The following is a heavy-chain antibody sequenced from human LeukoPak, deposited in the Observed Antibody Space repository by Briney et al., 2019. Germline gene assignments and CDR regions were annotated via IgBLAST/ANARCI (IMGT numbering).Heavy chain of an antibody. V-gene: IGHV4-34*01. CDR1: GGSFSGYY. D-gene: IGHD3-10*01. J-gene: IGHJ4*02. CDR3: ARGLGLYYYGSGSYYTKSYYFDY. CDR2: INHSGST. Sequence: SETLSLTCAVYGGSFSGYYWSWIRQPPGKGLEWIGEINHSGSTNYNPSLKSRVTISVDTSKNQFSLKLSSVTAADTAVYYCARGLGLYYYGSGSYYTKSYYFDYWGQGTLVTVSS.